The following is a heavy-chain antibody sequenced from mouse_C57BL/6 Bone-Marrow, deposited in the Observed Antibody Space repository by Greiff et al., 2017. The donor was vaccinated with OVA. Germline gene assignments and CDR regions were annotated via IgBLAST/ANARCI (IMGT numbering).Heavy chain of an antibody. Sequence: VQLQQSVAELVRPGASVKLSCTASGFYIKNTYMHWVKQRPEQGLEWIGRIDPANGNTKYAPQFQGKATITADTSSNTAYLQHSSLTSEDTAIYYCARYGYSLWGQGTLVTVSA. D-gene: IGHD2-2*01. CDR3: ARYGYSL. CDR1: GFYIKNTY. J-gene: IGHJ3*01. CDR2: IDPANGNT. V-gene: IGHV14-3*01.